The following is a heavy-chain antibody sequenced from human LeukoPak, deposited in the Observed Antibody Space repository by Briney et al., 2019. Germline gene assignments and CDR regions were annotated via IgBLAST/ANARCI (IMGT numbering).Heavy chain of an antibody. D-gene: IGHD2/OR15-2a*01. V-gene: IGHV3-23*01. CDR2: INFSGGST. J-gene: IGHJ6*03. Sequence: GGSLRLSCAASGFTFSRNSMSWVRQAPGQGLEWVSGINFSGGSTYYADSVKGRFTISRDNSKNTLYLQMNSLRAEDTAVYYCAKRYCDSTPCFYYMDVWGKGTTVTVSS. CDR1: GFTFSRNS. CDR3: AKRYCDSTPCFYYMDV.